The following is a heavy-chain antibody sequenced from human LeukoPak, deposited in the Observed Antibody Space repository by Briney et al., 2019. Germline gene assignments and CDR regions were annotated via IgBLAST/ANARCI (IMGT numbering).Heavy chain of an antibody. CDR1: GYTFTSYG. Sequence: ASVKVSCKASGYTFTSYGISWVRQAPGQGLEWMGWISAYNGNTNYAQKLQGRVTMTTDTSTSTAYMELRSLRSDDTAVYYCARRPAGYSGTGWFDPWGQGTLVTVSS. CDR2: ISAYNGNT. V-gene: IGHV1-18*01. J-gene: IGHJ5*02. CDR3: ARRPAGYSGTGWFDP. D-gene: IGHD2-15*01.